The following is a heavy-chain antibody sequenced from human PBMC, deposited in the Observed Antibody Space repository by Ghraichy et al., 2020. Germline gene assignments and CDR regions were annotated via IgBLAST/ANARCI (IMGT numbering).Heavy chain of an antibody. CDR2: IRYDGSNK. Sequence: GSLRLSCEASRFMFNSYDMHWVRQAPGKGLEWVAFIRYDGSNKYYMDSVKGRFTISRDNSKNTMYLQMNSLRTEDTAVYYCAKNGDGHNFNLRLDSWGQGTLVTVSS. CDR3: AKNGDGHNFNLRLDS. J-gene: IGHJ4*02. CDR1: RFMFNSYD. V-gene: IGHV3-30*02. D-gene: IGHD5-24*01.